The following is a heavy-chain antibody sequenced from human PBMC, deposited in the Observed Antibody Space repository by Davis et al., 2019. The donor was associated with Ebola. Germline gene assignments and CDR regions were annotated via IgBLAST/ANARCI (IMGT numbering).Heavy chain of an antibody. CDR2: IYYSGST. CDR1: GDPINYY. D-gene: IGHD3-9*01. V-gene: IGHV4-59*01. Sequence: MPSETLSLTCTVSGDPINYYWSWIRQPPGKGLEWIGYIYYSGSTNYNPSLKSRVTISVDTSKNQFSLKLSSVTAADTAVYYCARPFADILTGYSAALDVWGRGTTVTVSS. J-gene: IGHJ6*04. CDR3: ARPFADILTGYSAALDV.